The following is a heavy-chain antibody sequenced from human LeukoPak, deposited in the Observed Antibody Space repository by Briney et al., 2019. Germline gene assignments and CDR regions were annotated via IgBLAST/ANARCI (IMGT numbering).Heavy chain of an antibody. CDR1: GGSISSSSYS. Sequence: PSETLSLTCTDSGGSISSSSYSWGWIRQPPGKGLEWIGSIYYSGSTYYNPSLKSRVTISVDTSKNQFSLKLSSVTAADTAVYYCARHGLYYYDSSGTTYWGQGTLVTVSS. CDR2: IYYSGST. V-gene: IGHV4-39*01. D-gene: IGHD3-22*01. J-gene: IGHJ4*02. CDR3: ARHGLYYYDSSGTTY.